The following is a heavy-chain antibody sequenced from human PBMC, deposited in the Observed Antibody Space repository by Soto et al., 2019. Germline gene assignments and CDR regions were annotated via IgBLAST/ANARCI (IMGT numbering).Heavy chain of an antibody. CDR1: GGSISSSSYY. CDR3: ARCWGEGYDFWSGYDYYFDY. J-gene: IGHJ4*02. D-gene: IGHD3-3*01. CDR2: IYYSGST. V-gene: IGHV4-39*01. Sequence: PSETLSLTCTVSGGSISSSSYYWGWIRQPPGKGLEFIGSIYYSGSTYYNPSLKSRVTISVDTSKNQFSLKLSSVTAADTAVYYCARCWGEGYDFWSGYDYYFDYWGQGTLVTVSS.